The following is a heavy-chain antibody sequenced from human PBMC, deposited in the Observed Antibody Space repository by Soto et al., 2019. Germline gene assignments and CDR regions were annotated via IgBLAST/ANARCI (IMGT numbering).Heavy chain of an antibody. CDR1: GFIFRTYA. CDR2: IWYDGDNK. CDR3: ARDAPEFAYGDLNWYFDL. Sequence: QEQLVEAGGGVVQPGRSLRLSCSASGFIFRTYAMHWVRQSPGKGLEWVAVIWYDGDNKYYADSVKGRFTISRDNSKNTLYLQMNSLRADDTALYYCARDAPEFAYGDLNWYFDLWGRGTLVTVSS. V-gene: IGHV3-33*01. J-gene: IGHJ2*01. D-gene: IGHD4-17*01.